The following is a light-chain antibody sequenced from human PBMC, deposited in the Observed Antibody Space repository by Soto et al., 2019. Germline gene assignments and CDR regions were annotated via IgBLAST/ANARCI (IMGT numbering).Light chain of an antibody. V-gene: IGLV1-44*01. Sequence: QSVLTQPPSASGTPGQRVTISCSGSSSNIGINTVNWYQQVPGTAPKLLIYTDNQRPSGVPDRFSVSKSGTSASLAISGLQSEDEADYYCAAWDDSLNGLYVFGTGTKVTVL. CDR1: SSNIGINT. CDR2: TDN. CDR3: AAWDDSLNGLYV. J-gene: IGLJ1*01.